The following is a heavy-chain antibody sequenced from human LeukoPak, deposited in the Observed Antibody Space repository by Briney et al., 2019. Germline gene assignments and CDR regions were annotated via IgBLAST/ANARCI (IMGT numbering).Heavy chain of an antibody. CDR2: ISGSGGST. J-gene: IGHJ4*02. CDR1: GFTFSSYA. D-gene: IGHD3-9*01. Sequence: HPGGSLRLSCAASGFTFSSYAMSWVRQAPGKGLEWVSAISGSGGSTYYADSVKGRFTISRDNSKNTLYLQMNSLRAEDTAVYYCAKDLEWGYDILTGYYLPLDYWGQGTLVTVSS. CDR3: AKDLEWGYDILTGYYLPLDY. V-gene: IGHV3-23*01.